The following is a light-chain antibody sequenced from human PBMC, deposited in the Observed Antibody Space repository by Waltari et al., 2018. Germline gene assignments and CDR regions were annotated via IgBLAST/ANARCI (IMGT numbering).Light chain of an antibody. V-gene: IGLV2-14*01. J-gene: IGLJ3*02. CDR3: SSYAISRPWV. CDR1: RSDVCGSTY. Sequence: QSALTPPASASGSPGQSITISCPGTRSDVCGSTYVSWYQPHPGKAPKPMIYEVSKRPSGVSNLFSGSKSGNTASLTISGLQAEDEGDYYCSSYAISRPWVFGGGTKLTVL. CDR2: EVS.